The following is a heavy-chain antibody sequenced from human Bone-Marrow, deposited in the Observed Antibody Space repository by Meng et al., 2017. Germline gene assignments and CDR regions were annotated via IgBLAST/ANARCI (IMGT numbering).Heavy chain of an antibody. CDR1: GFTFNNYA. CDR3: ARVGVYSSGWYGDYFDY. D-gene: IGHD6-19*01. J-gene: IGHJ4*02. CDR2: ISYDGSYK. Sequence: GGSLRLSCAASGFTFNNYAMHWVRQAPGKGLEWVALISYDGSYKFYSDSVEGRFTISRDNSKRTLFLHMSSLRVEDTGVYYCARVGVYSSGWYGDYFDYWGQGTRV. V-gene: IGHV3-30*03.